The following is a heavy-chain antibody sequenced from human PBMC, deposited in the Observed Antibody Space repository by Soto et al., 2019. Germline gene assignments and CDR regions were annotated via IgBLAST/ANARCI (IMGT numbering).Heavy chain of an antibody. V-gene: IGHV3-53*01. CDR1: GFSVSGHY. CDR2: IYSGGRGAT. CDR3: ARNMVYGDDRTLGY. J-gene: IGHJ4*02. Sequence: EVQVVESGGGLKQPGESLRLSCAASGFSVSGHYMSWVRQAPGKGLEWLSVIYSGGRGATYYADSVKVRFTTSRDSSKNTLYLEVNSLRDEDTAVYYGARNMVYGDDRTLGYWGQGTLVHVSS. D-gene: IGHD4-17*01.